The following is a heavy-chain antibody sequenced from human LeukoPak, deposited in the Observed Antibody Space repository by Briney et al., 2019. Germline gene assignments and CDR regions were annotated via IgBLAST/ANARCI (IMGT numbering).Heavy chain of an antibody. D-gene: IGHD3-10*01. J-gene: IGHJ4*02. V-gene: IGHV3-33*01. Sequence: PGGSLRLSCAASGFTFSSYGMHWVRQAPGKGLEWVAVIWYDGSNKNYADSVKGRFTISRDNSKNTLYLQMNSLRAEDTAVYYCATSVLPYYYGSGSYGTDYWGQGTLVTVSS. CDR1: GFTFSSYG. CDR3: ATSVLPYYYGSGSYGTDY. CDR2: IWYDGSNK.